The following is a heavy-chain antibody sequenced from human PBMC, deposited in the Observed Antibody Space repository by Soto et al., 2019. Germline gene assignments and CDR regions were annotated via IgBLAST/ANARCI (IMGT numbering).Heavy chain of an antibody. CDR2: INAGNGNT. V-gene: IGHV1-3*01. CDR1: GYTFTNYA. CDR3: ARVIGGLYYFDY. J-gene: IGHJ4*02. Sequence: ASVKVSCKASGYTFTNYAMHWVRQAPGQRLEWMGWINAGNGNTKYSQKFQGRVTITRDTSASTAYMELSSLRSEDTAVYYCARVIGGLYYFDYWGQGTLVTVPQ. D-gene: IGHD3-16*01.